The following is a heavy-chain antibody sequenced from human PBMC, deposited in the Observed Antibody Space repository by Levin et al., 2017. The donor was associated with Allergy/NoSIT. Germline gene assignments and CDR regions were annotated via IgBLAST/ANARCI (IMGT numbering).Heavy chain of an antibody. CDR2: ISISSTTI. CDR3: ARDLRVYDSSGYYAFDS. D-gene: IGHD3-22*01. J-gene: IGHJ3*02. V-gene: IGHV3-48*01. Sequence: GESLKISCAASGFTFRGYNMNWVRQAPGKGLEWVSYISISSTTIYYGDSVKGRFTISRDNAKNSLYLQMNSLRAEDTAVYYCARDLRVYDSSGYYAFDSWGQGTMVTVSS. CDR1: GFTFRGYN.